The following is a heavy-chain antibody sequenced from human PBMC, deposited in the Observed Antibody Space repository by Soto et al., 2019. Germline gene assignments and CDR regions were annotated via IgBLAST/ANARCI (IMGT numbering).Heavy chain of an antibody. V-gene: IGHV4-39*01. J-gene: IGHJ4*02. CDR2: IYYSGST. Sequence: PSETLSLTCTVSGGSISSSSYYWGWIRQPPGKGLEWIGSIYYSGSTYYHPSLKSRVIISVDTSKNQFSLKLSSVTAADTAVYYCASGGGEEQQLVPLFFDYWGQGTLVTVSS. CDR3: ASGGGEEQQLVPLFFDY. CDR1: GGSISSSSYY. D-gene: IGHD6-13*01.